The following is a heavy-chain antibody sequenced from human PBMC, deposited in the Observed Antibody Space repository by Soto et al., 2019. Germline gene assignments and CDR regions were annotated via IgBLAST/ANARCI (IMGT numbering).Heavy chain of an antibody. J-gene: IGHJ4*02. V-gene: IGHV2-26*01. CDR2: IFSNDEK. D-gene: IGHD2-21*02. Sequence: QVTLKESGPVLVKPTETLTLTCTVSGFSLSNARMGVSWIRQPPGKALEWLAHIFSNDEKSYSTSLTSRLTITKDTSKSQVVLTMTTMDPVDTATDDCARIQHGVVTAVMFDYWGQGTLVTVSS. CDR3: ARIQHGVVTAVMFDY. CDR1: GFSLSNARMG.